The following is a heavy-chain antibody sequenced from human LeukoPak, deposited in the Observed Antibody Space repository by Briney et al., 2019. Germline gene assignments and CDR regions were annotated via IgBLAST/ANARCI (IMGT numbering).Heavy chain of an antibody. D-gene: IGHD6-19*01. CDR2: IYYSGST. CDR1: GGSISSYY. J-gene: IGHJ4*02. V-gene: IGHV4-59*01. Sequence: SETLSLTCTVSGGSISSYYWSWIRQPPGKGLEWIGYIYYSGSTNYNPSLKSRVTISVDTSKNQFSLKPSSVTAADTAVYYCARGVAVAGTFDYWGQGTLVTVSS. CDR3: ARGVAVAGTFDY.